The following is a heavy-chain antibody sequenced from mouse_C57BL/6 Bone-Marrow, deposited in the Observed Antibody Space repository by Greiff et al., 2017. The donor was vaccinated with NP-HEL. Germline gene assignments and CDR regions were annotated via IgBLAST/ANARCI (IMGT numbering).Heavy chain of an antibody. CDR2: FTPSSGAT. V-gene: IGHV1-49*01. D-gene: IGHD1-1*01. CDR1: YFAFTACA. J-gene: IGHJ1*03. CDR3: ARGVLLVYCEG. Sequence: LLQSGAELVRPGSSVKLSCKASYFAFTACAMHWVKQSPGHGLEWIGSFTPSSGATNYNQNFKGKATLTVNTSSSTAYMQLSRLTSEDSAVYYCARGVLLVYCEGRGKGTTGTVAS.